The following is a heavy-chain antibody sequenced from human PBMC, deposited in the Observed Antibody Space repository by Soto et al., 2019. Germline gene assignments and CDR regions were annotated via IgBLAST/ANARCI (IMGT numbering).Heavy chain of an antibody. CDR1: GYTFTSYY. Sequence: ASVKVSCKASGYTFTSYYMHWVRQAPGQGLEWMGIINPSGGSTSHAQKFQGRVTMTRDTSTSTVYMELSSLRSEDTAVYYGARGGRLRFLEWLLSRSRHYYYYYFMDVWGKGTTVTGSS. D-gene: IGHD3-3*01. J-gene: IGHJ6*03. V-gene: IGHV1-46*01. CDR2: INPSGGST. CDR3: ARGGRLRFLEWLLSRSRHYYYYYFMDV.